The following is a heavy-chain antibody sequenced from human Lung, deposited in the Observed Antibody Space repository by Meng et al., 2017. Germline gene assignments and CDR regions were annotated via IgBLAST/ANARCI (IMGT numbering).Heavy chain of an antibody. V-gene: IGHV4-34*01. J-gene: IGHJ4*02. CDR2: INHSGST. CDR3: ARGPTTMAHDFDY. CDR1: GGSFSDYY. D-gene: IGHD4-11*01. Sequence: VQLHQWGAGLLKPSEPLSLTCVVSGGSFSDYYWSWIRQPPGKGLEWIGEINHSGSTNYNPSLESRATISVDTSQNNLSLKLSSVTAADSAVYYCARGPTTMAHDFDYWGQGTLVTVSS.